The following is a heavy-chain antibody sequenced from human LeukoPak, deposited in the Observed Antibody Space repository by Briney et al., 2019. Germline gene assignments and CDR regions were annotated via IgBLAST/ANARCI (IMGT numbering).Heavy chain of an antibody. CDR3: AKARDVVVPAAMGGSFDY. Sequence: GGFLRLSCAASGFTFSSYAMSWVRQAPGKGLEWVSAISGSGGSTYYADSVKGRFTISRDNSKNTLYLQMNSLRAEDTAVYYCAKARDVVVPAAMGGSFDYWGQGTLVTVSS. V-gene: IGHV3-23*01. CDR1: GFTFSSYA. D-gene: IGHD2-2*01. CDR2: ISGSGGST. J-gene: IGHJ4*02.